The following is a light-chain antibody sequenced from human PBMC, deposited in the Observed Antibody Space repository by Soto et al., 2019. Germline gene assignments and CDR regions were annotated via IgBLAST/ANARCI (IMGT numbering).Light chain of an antibody. V-gene: IGLV1-40*01. Sequence: QSVLTQPPSVSGAPGQRVIISCTGSSSNIGAGSDVHGYQQFPGTTPKLLINENANRPSGVPDRFSGFKSGSSASLAITGLQAEDEADYYCQSYDSSLQVWVFGGGTKLTVL. CDR2: ENA. CDR3: QSYDSSLQVWV. J-gene: IGLJ3*02. CDR1: SSNIGAGSD.